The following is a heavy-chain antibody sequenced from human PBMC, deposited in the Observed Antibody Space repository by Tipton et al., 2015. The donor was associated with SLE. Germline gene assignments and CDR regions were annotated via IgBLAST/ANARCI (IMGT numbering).Heavy chain of an antibody. Sequence: TLSLTCTVSGGSIRIYYWSWIRQPPGKGLEWIGYIYYSGSTNYSPSLKSRVTITVDTYKNQISLKMSSVTAADTAVYYCARQGGAAAGPPLDPWGQVTLVTVSS. CDR3: ARQGGAAAGPPLDP. V-gene: IGHV4-59*01. J-gene: IGHJ5*02. CDR2: IYYSGST. D-gene: IGHD6-13*01. CDR1: GGSIRIYY.